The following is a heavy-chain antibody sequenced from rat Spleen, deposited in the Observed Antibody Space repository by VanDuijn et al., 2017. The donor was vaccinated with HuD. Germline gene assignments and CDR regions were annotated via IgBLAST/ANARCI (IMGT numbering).Heavy chain of an antibody. CDR2: ISYDGSNT. J-gene: IGHJ3*01. CDR1: GFTFSNYY. Sequence: EVQLVESGGDLVQPGRSMKLSCAASGFTFSNYYMAWVRQAPKKGLEWVATISYDGSNTYYRDSVKGRFTISRDNAKSTLYLQMNSLRSEDTATYYCTRLEPGYNSNWFAYWGQGTLVTVSS. D-gene: IGHD1-4*01. V-gene: IGHV5-22*01. CDR3: TRLEPGYNSNWFAY.